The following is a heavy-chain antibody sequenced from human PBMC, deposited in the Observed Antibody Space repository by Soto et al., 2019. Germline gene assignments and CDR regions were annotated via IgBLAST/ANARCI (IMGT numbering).Heavy chain of an antibody. J-gene: IGHJ5*02. Sequence: SETLSLTCTVSGGSISSYYWSWIRQPAGKGLEWIGRIYTSGSTNYNPSLKSRVTMSVDTSKNQFSLKLSSVTAADTAVYYCARVDSSSWYRRGFDPWGQGTLVTVSS. CDR2: IYTSGST. V-gene: IGHV4-4*07. CDR1: GGSISSYY. D-gene: IGHD6-13*01. CDR3: ARVDSSSWYRRGFDP.